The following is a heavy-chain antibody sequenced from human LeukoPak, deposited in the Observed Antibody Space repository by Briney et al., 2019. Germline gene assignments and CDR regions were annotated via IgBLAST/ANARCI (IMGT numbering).Heavy chain of an antibody. CDR2: INPNSGGT. CDR3: ARDAGSSWYGDYYYYGMDV. V-gene: IGHV1-2*04. J-gene: IGHJ6*02. D-gene: IGHD6-13*01. CDR1: GYTFTGYY. Sequence: ASVKVSCKASGYTFTGYYMHWVRQAPGQGLEWMGWINPNSGGTNYAQKFQGWATMTRDTSISTAYMELSRLRSDDTAVYYCARDAGSSWYGDYYYYGMDVWGQGTTVTVSS.